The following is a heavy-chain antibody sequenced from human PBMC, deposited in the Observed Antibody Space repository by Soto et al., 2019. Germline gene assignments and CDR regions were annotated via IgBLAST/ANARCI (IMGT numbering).Heavy chain of an antibody. J-gene: IGHJ4*02. Sequence: NPSETLSLTCAVYGGSFSGYYWSWIRQPPGKGLEWIGEINHSGSTNYNPSLKSRVTISVDTSKNQFSLKLSSVTAADTAVYYCARGVVVPAAIDYFDYWGQGTLVTVSS. CDR1: GGSFSGYY. CDR3: ARGVVVPAAIDYFDY. D-gene: IGHD2-2*01. CDR2: INHSGST. V-gene: IGHV4-34*01.